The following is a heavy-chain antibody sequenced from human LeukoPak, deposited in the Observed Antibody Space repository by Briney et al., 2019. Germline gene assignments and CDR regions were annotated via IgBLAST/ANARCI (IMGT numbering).Heavy chain of an antibody. J-gene: IGHJ4*02. CDR2: INSDGSST. CDR1: GFIFSNYW. V-gene: IGHV3-74*01. Sequence: GGSLRLSCAASGFIFSNYWMSWVRQAPGKGLVWVSRINSDGSSTSYADSVKGRFTISRDNAKKSLYLQMNSLRADDTAVYYCAKNHRLLEYRGQGTLVTVSS. CDR3: AKNHRLLEY. D-gene: IGHD1-14*01.